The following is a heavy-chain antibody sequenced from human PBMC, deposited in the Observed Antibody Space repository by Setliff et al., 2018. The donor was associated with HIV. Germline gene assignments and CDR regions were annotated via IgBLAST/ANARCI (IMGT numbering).Heavy chain of an antibody. Sequence: SETLSLTCTVSGGSISSYYWSWIRQPPGKGLEWIGYIYTSGSTNYNPSLKSRVTMSVDTSKNKFSLKLSSVTAADTAVYYCARGSLYYGYWVDLWGQGTLVTVSS. D-gene: IGHD3-10*01. CDR2: IYTSGST. J-gene: IGHJ4*02. CDR1: GGSISSYY. CDR3: ARGSLYYGYWVDL. V-gene: IGHV4-4*09.